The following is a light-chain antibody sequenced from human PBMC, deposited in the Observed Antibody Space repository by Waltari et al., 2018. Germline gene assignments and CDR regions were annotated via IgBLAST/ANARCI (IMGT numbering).Light chain of an antibody. CDR2: EVT. V-gene: IGLV2-23*02. Sequence: QSGLTQPASVSGSPGQSITMSCTGTSSDVGNYDLVSWYQQYPGKAPKLMVYEVTRRSSWFFDRCAGSKSGNTASLTIYGLQSEDEADYYCCSYAGLGIYVFGTGTKVTVL. CDR1: SSDVGNYDL. J-gene: IGLJ1*01. CDR3: CSYAGLGIYV.